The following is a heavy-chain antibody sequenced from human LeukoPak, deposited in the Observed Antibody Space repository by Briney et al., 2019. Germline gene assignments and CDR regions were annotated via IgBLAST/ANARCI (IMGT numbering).Heavy chain of an antibody. Sequence: SETLSLTCTVSGGSISSSSYYWGWIRQPPGKGLEWIGSIYYSGSTYYNPSLKSRVTISVDTSKNQFSLKLCSVTAADTAVYYCARLSAEHDAFDIWGQGTMVTVSS. CDR3: ARLSAEHDAFDI. J-gene: IGHJ3*02. V-gene: IGHV4-39*07. D-gene: IGHD1/OR15-1a*01. CDR1: GGSISSSSYY. CDR2: IYYSGST.